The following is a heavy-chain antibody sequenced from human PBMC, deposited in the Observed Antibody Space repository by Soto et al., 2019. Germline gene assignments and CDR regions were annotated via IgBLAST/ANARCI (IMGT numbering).Heavy chain of an antibody. CDR2: ISSSSSYI. CDR3: ARDRYNWTDVRYGMDV. V-gene: IGHV3-21*01. Sequence: EVQLVESGGGLVKPGGSLRLSCAASGFTFSSYSMNWVRQAPGKGLEWVSSISSSSSYIYYADSVKGRFTISRDNAKNSLYLQMNSLRAEDTAVYDCARDRYNWTDVRYGMDVWGQGTTVTVSS. CDR1: GFTFSSYS. D-gene: IGHD1-20*01. J-gene: IGHJ6*02.